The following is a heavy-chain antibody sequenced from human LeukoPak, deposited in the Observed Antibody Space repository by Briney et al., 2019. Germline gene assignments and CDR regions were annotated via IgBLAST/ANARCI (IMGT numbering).Heavy chain of an antibody. Sequence: PGGSLRLSCAASGFTFSSYEMTWVRQAPGKGLEWVSYISGSATSIYYADSVKGRLTISRDNAKNSLYLQMNSLRAEDTAVYYCARDLRGSLSRQLLFTDENPIYWGQGTLVTVSS. CDR3: ARDLRGSLSRQLLFTDENPIY. V-gene: IGHV3-48*03. CDR1: GFTFSSYE. J-gene: IGHJ4*02. CDR2: ISGSATSI. D-gene: IGHD2-2*01.